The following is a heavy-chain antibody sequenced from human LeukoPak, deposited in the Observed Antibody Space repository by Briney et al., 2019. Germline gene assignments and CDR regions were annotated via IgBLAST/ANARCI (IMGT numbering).Heavy chain of an antibody. J-gene: IGHJ4*02. CDR1: GFTFTTYY. CDR2: ISQDGRTK. CDR3: ARENWSNDY. Sequence: GGSLRLSCAASGFTFTTYYMTWVRQAPGKGLERLANISQDGRTKYYADSVEGRFAISRDNAINSVFLQMNSVRAEDTAVYYCARENWSNDYWGQGTLVTVSS. D-gene: IGHD1-1*01. V-gene: IGHV3-7*01.